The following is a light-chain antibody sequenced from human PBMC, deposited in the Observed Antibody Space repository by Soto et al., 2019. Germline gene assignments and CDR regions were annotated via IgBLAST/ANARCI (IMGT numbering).Light chain of an antibody. CDR2: AAS. CDR3: QQYNSYWT. CDR1: QSISSY. J-gene: IGKJ1*01. V-gene: IGKV1-39*01. Sequence: DVQMTQTQSSLSASVGDRVTITCRASQSISSYLNWYQQKPGKAPKLLIYAASSLQSGVPSRFSGSGSGTEFTLTISSLQPDDFATYYCQQYNSYWTFGQGTKVDI.